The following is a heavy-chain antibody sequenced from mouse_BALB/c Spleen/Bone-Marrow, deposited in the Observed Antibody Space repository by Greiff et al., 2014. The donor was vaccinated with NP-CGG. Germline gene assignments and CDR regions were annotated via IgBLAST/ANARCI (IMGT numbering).Heavy chain of an antibody. Sequence: QVQLQQSGPDLVAPSQSLSITCTVSGFSLTLYGVHWVRQSPGKGLEWLVGIWSGGTTTYNSALKSRLSISKDNSKSQVFLKLNSLQTDDTAMYYGARHERGYPYAMDYWGQGTSVTVSS. J-gene: IGHJ4*01. CDR3: ARHERGYPYAMDY. V-gene: IGHV2-6-2*01. CDR1: GFSLTLYG. D-gene: IGHD2-2*01. CDR2: IWSGGTT.